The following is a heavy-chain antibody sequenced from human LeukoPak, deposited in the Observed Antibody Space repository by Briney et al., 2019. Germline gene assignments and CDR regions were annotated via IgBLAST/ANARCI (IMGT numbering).Heavy chain of an antibody. CDR2: ISSTSSTI. V-gene: IGHV3-48*04. CDR3: ARMRTTVTSPFDY. J-gene: IGHJ4*02. CDR1: GFTFSSYS. D-gene: IGHD4-17*01. Sequence: GGSLRLSCAASGFTFSSYSMNWVRQAPGKGLEWVSYISSTSSTIYYADSVKGRFTISRDNAKNSLYLQMNSLRAEDTAVYYCARMRTTVTSPFDYWGQGTLVTVSS.